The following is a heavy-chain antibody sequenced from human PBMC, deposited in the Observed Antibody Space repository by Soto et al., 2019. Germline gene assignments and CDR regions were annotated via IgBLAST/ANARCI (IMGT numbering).Heavy chain of an antibody. J-gene: IGHJ5*02. CDR2: IYYSGST. Sequence: SESLSLTCTVSGGSVSSSSYYWGWIRQPPGKGLEWIGNIYYSGSTYYNPSLKSRVTISVDTSKNQFSLKLSSVTAADTAVYYCARSQWLPNWFDPWGQGTLVTAPQ. V-gene: IGHV4-39*01. CDR3: ARSQWLPNWFDP. D-gene: IGHD6-19*01. CDR1: GGSVSSSSYY.